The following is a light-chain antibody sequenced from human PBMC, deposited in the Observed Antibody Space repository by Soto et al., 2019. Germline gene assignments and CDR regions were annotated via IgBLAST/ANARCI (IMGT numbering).Light chain of an antibody. J-gene: IGKJ5*01. CDR2: GAS. CDR3: QQRNSWPIT. Sequence: EMVLTPSPSSLCLSPVERATLCCGASQSVDSYLVWYQQKPGQAPRLLIFGASNRATGIPARFSGSGSGTDFTLTINSLEPEDFAVYYCQQRNSWPITFGQGTRLEIK. V-gene: IGKV3-11*01. CDR1: QSVDSY.